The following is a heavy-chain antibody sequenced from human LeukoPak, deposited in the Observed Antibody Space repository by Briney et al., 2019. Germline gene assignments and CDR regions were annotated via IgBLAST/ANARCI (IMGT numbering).Heavy chain of an antibody. D-gene: IGHD1-26*01. Sequence: GGSLRLSCAASGFTFSDSAIHWVRQSSGKGLEWVGQIDKKDKGYATATAYAASVKGRFTISRDDSINTAYLQMKSLKTEDTAFYHCTRDSATYNWFDPWGQGTLVTVSS. CDR2: IDKKDKGYATAT. J-gene: IGHJ5*02. V-gene: IGHV3-73*01. CDR1: GFTFSDSA. CDR3: TRDSATYNWFDP.